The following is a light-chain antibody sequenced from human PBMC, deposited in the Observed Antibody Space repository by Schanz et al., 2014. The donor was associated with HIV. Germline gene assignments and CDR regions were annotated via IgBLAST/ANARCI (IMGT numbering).Light chain of an antibody. CDR2: GAS. Sequence: EIVMTQSPATLSVTPGERATLSCRASQSVGNSLAWYQQKSGQAPRLLIYGASSRATDIPDRFSGSGSGTSYTLTISNLEPDDFAIYYCQQYSTYPYTFGQGTKLDIQ. V-gene: IGKV3D-15*01. CDR3: QQYSTYPYT. CDR1: QSVGNS. J-gene: IGKJ2*01.